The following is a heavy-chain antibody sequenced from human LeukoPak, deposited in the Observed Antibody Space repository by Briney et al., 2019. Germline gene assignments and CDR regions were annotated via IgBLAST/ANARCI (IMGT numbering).Heavy chain of an antibody. CDR2: ISGSGGST. V-gene: IGHV3-23*01. CDR1: GFTFSSYA. Sequence: GGSLRLSCAASGFTFSSYAMSWVRQAPGKGLEWVSAISGSGGSTYYADSVKGRFTISRDNSKNTLHLQMNSMRAEDTAVYYFEKDAMVRGVIFHFDYWGQGTLVTVSS. J-gene: IGHJ4*02. CDR3: EKDAMVRGVIFHFDY. D-gene: IGHD3-10*01.